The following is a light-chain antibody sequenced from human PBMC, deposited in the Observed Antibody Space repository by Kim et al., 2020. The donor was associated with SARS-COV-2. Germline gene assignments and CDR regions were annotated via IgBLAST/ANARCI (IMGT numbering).Light chain of an antibody. Sequence: SYELTQPPSVSVSPGQTASITCSGDKLGDKYACWYQQKPGQSPVLVIYQDSNPPSGIPERFSGSNSGNTATLTISGTQAMDEADYYCQAWDSSTYV. J-gene: IGLJ1*01. CDR1: KLGDKY. V-gene: IGLV3-1*01. CDR3: QAWDSSTYV. CDR2: QDS.